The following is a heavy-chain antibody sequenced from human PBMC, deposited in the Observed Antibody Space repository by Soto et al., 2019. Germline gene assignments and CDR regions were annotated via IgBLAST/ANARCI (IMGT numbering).Heavy chain of an antibody. V-gene: IGHV3-74*01. J-gene: IGHJ6*02. D-gene: IGHD2-15*01. Sequence: EVQLVESGGGLVQPGGSMRLSCAASGLTLSNYWMHWVRQAPGKGLVWVSRIKYDESNTNYADSVKGRLSISRDNAKNTVYLQINSLRAEDTAIYYCARGIWYYYGVDVWGQGTTVTVSS. CDR3: ARGIWYYYGVDV. CDR2: IKYDESNT. CDR1: GLTLSNYW.